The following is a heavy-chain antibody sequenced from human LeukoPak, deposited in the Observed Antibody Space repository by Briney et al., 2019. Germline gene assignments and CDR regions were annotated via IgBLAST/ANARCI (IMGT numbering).Heavy chain of an antibody. CDR2: MQTGGST. CDR1: GFNVNNYY. J-gene: IGHJ5*02. D-gene: IGHD3-9*01. V-gene: IGHV3-66*01. Sequence: PGGSLRLSCAASGFNVNNYYMSWVRQSPGKGLEWLSVMQTGGSTYYADSVKGRFTISRDNSKNTLYLQVTGLRVDDTAMYYRARGGPTYNILTGYSSLDAWGQGTLVTVSS. CDR3: ARGGPTYNILTGYSSLDA.